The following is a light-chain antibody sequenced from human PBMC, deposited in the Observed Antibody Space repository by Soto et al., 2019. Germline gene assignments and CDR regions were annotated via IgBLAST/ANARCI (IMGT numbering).Light chain of an antibody. V-gene: IGLV2-14*01. Sequence: QSVLTQPASVSGSPGQSITISCTGTSSDVGGYNYVSWYQQHPGKAPKLMIYDVSNRPSGVSNRFSGSKSGNTASLTISGLQAEDEADYYCSSYTSSSTYVFGTGTKVPAL. CDR1: SSDVGGYNY. J-gene: IGLJ1*01. CDR3: SSYTSSSTYV. CDR2: DVS.